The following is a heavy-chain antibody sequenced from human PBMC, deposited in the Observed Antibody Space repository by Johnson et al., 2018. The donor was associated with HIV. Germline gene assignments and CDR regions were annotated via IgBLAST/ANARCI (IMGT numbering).Heavy chain of an antibody. CDR1: GFTFDDYA. J-gene: IGHJ3*02. Sequence: VQLVESGGGLVQPGRSLRLSCAASGFTFDDYAMHWVRQVPGKGLEWVSGISWNSGSTGYADSVTGRFTISRANAKNTLYLQMNSLRAGDTAVYYCANSPSYYDSSGYLGYDAFDIWGQGTMVTVSS. CDR3: ANSPSYYDSSGYLGYDAFDI. CDR2: ISWNSGST. D-gene: IGHD3-22*01. V-gene: IGHV3-9*01.